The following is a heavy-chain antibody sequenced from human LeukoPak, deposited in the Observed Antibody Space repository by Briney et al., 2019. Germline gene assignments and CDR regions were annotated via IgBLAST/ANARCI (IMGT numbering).Heavy chain of an antibody. CDR3: ARDLGQYYDTSDNWFDP. V-gene: IGHV3-30*02. J-gene: IGHJ5*02. D-gene: IGHD3-22*01. Sequence: GGSLRLSCAASGFTFSSYGMHWVRQAPGKGLEWVAFIRFDGSNKYYADSVKGRFTISRDNSKNTLYLQMNSLRAEDTAVYYCARDLGQYYDTSDNWFDPWGQGTLVTVSS. CDR1: GFTFSSYG. CDR2: IRFDGSNK.